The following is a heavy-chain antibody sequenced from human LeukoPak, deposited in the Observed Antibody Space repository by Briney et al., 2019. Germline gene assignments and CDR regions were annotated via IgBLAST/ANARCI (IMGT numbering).Heavy chain of an antibody. V-gene: IGHV1-2*02. Sequence: ASVKVSCKASVYTFIGYYMHWVRQAPGQGLEWMGWVNPNSGGTNYAQKFQGRVTMTRDTSISTAYMELSRLRSDDTAVYYCARGPWKCSGGSCFYNWFDPWGQGTLVTVSS. CDR3: ARGPWKCSGGSCFYNWFDP. CDR1: VYTFIGYY. D-gene: IGHD2-15*01. CDR2: VNPNSGGT. J-gene: IGHJ5*02.